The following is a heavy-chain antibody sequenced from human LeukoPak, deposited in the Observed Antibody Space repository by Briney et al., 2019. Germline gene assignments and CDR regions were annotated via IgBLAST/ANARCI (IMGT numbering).Heavy chain of an antibody. CDR1: GFTFSSYS. CDR3: ASYRIAAAGAFDI. J-gene: IGHJ3*02. D-gene: IGHD6-13*01. Sequence: PGGSLRLSCAASGFTFSSYSMNWVRQAPGKGLEWVSSTSSSSSYIYYADSVKGRFTISRDNAKNSLYLQMNSLRAEDTAVYYCASYRIAAAGAFDIWGQGTMVTVSS. V-gene: IGHV3-21*01. CDR2: TSSSSSYI.